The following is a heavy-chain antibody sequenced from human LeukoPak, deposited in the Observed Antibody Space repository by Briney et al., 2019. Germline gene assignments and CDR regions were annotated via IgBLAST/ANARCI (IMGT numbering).Heavy chain of an antibody. J-gene: IGHJ4*02. Sequence: SETLSLTCTVSGGSISSGGYYWSWIRQHPGKGLEWIGYIYYSGSTYYNPSLKSRVTISVDTSKNQFSLKLISVTAADTAVYICARAGGFFSPFGYWGQGTLVTVSS. CDR2: IYYSGST. CDR3: ARAGGFFSPFGY. CDR1: GGSISSGGYY. V-gene: IGHV4-31*03. D-gene: IGHD3-3*01.